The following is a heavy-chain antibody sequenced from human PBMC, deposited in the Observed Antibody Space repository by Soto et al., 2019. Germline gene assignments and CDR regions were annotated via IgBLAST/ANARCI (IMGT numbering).Heavy chain of an antibody. V-gene: IGHV4-34*01. CDR2: INHSGST. D-gene: IGHD3-10*01. Sequence: SDTLSLTCAFYGVSFLGHYWSWICQDQGRGLGLIGVINHSGSTNYNPSLKSRVTISVDTSKNQFSLKLSSVTAADTAVYYCARGSITMVRGVIKGSYYYYGMDVWGQGTTVT. J-gene: IGHJ6*02. CDR1: GVSFLGHY. CDR3: ARGSITMVRGVIKGSYYYYGMDV.